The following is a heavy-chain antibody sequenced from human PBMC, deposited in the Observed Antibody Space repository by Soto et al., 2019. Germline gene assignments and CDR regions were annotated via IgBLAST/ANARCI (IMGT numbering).Heavy chain of an antibody. V-gene: IGHV4-59*08. CDR3: ARLTSRQIPNIYYWYIHV. CDR1: GGSINNYY. Sequence: QVQLQESGPGLVKPSETLSLTCTVSGGSINNYYWSWIRQPPGKGLEWIGYIHYSGSTNYNPSLESRATISVDTSKNQFSLTLNSVTAADTAVYFCARLTSRQIPNIYYWYIHVWGKGSTVIVSS. CDR2: IHYSGST. D-gene: IGHD2-21*01. J-gene: IGHJ6*03.